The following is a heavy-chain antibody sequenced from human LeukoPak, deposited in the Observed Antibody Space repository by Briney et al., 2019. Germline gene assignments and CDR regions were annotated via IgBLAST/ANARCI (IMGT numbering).Heavy chain of an antibody. Sequence: SETLSLTCTVSGGSISSYYWSWIRQPAGKGLEWIGRIYTSGITNYSPSLKSRVTMSVDTSKNQFSLKLSSVTAADTAVYYFARAPKVGGGGPFDYWGQGTLVTVSS. J-gene: IGHJ4*02. V-gene: IGHV4-4*07. D-gene: IGHD1-26*01. CDR1: GGSISSYY. CDR2: IYTSGIT. CDR3: ARAPKVGGGGPFDY.